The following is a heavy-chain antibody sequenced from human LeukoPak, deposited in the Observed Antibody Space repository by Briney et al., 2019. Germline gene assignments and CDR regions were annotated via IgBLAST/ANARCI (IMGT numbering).Heavy chain of an antibody. J-gene: IGHJ4*02. CDR3: ARAVVDTAGFDY. CDR2: IIPIFGTA. CDR1: RGTFSSYA. V-gene: IGHV1-69*06. Sequence: VASVKVSCKASRGTFSSYAISWVRQARGQGLDWMGGIIPIFGTANYAQKFQGRVTITADKSTSTAYMELSSLRSEDTAVYYCARAVVDTAGFDYWGQGTLVTVSS. D-gene: IGHD5-18*01.